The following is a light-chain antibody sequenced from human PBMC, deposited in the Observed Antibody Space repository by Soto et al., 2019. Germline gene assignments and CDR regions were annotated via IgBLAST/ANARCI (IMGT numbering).Light chain of an antibody. CDR2: GAS. Sequence: GHRFTITCRGSQSISSYLAWYQQKPGQAPRLLIYGASSRATGIPDRFSGSGSGTDFTLTISRLEPEDFAAYYCQQYGSSLFTFGPGT. J-gene: IGKJ3*01. V-gene: IGKV3-20*01. CDR1: QSISSY. CDR3: QQYGSSLFT.